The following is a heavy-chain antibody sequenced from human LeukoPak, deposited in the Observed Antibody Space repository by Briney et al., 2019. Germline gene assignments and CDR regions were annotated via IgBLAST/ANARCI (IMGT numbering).Heavy chain of an antibody. CDR1: GASFNNYS. J-gene: IGHJ4*02. V-gene: IGHV4-59*01. D-gene: IGHD4-17*01. CDR3: ARGPTVTTDY. CDR2: MYYSGST. Sequence: SETLSLTCTVSGASFNNYSCHWIRQPPGKGLEWIGYMYYSGSTDYNPSLKSRVTMSLDTSKNQFSLNLSSVTAADTAVYCCARGPTVTTDYWGQGILVTVSS.